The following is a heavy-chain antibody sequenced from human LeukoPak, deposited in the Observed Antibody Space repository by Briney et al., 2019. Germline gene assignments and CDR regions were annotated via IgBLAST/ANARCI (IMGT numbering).Heavy chain of an antibody. CDR2: ISSSSSYI. CDR3: AKGQWSPFDY. V-gene: IGHV3-21*04. Sequence: GGSLRLSCAASGFTFSSYSMNWVRQAPGKGLEWVSSISSSSSYIYYADSVKGRFTISRDNSKNTLYLQMNSLRAEDTAVYYCAKGQWSPFDYWGQGTLVTVSS. D-gene: IGHD2-15*01. CDR1: GFTFSSYS. J-gene: IGHJ4*02.